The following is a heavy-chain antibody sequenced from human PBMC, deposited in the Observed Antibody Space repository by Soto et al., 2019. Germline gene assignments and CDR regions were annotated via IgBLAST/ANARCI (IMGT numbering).Heavy chain of an antibody. CDR2: ISGSGGST. J-gene: IGHJ4*02. D-gene: IGHD3-10*01. Sequence: EVQLLESGGGLVQPGGSLRLSCAASGFTFSSYAMNWVRQAPGKGLGWVSVISGSGGSTYYADSVKGRFTISRDNSKNTLYLQMNSLRAEDTAVYYCATRAYVSDFDYWGQGTLVTVSS. V-gene: IGHV3-23*01. CDR1: GFTFSSYA. CDR3: ATRAYVSDFDY.